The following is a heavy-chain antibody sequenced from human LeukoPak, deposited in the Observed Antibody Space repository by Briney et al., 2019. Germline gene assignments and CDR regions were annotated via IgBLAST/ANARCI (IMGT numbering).Heavy chain of an antibody. CDR2: ISGSGGST. D-gene: IGHD1-1*01. J-gene: IGHJ4*02. V-gene: IGHV3-23*01. Sequence: GGSLRLSCAASGFTFSSYAMSWVRQAPGKGLEWVSAISGSGGSTYYADSVKGRFTISRDNSKNTLYLQMNSLRAEDTVVYYCAKTRGYRPYPTDYWGQGTLVTVSS. CDR1: GFTFSSYA. CDR3: AKTRGYRPYPTDY.